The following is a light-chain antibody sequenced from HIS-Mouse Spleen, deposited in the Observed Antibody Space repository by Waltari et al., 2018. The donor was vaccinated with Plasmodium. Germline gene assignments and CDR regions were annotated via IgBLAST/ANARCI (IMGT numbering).Light chain of an antibody. J-gene: IGLJ3*02. Sequence: YELTQPPSVSVSPGQTARITCSGAALPKKYAYWYQQKSGQAPWLVIYEDRKRPSGIPERFSGSSSGTMATLTISGAQVEDEADYYCYSTDSSGNHRVFGGGTKLTVL. V-gene: IGLV3-10*01. CDR3: YSTDSSGNHRV. CDR2: EDR. CDR1: ALPKKY.